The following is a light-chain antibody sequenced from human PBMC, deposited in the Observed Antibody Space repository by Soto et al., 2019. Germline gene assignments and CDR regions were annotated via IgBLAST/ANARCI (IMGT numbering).Light chain of an antibody. CDR3: QHYNSYSEA. CDR1: QTISSW. V-gene: IGKV1-5*03. J-gene: IGKJ1*01. CDR2: KAS. Sequence: QMNQSPSTLSGSVGDRVTITCRASQTISSWLAWYQQKPGKAPKLLIYKASTLKSGVPSRFSGSGSGTEFTLTISSLQPDDFATYYCQHYNSYSEAFGQRTKVDI.